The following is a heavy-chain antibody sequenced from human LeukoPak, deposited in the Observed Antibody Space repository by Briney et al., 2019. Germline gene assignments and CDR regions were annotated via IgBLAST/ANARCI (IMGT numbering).Heavy chain of an antibody. V-gene: IGHV1-2*06. J-gene: IGHJ5*02. CDR2: INPNSGGT. D-gene: IGHD1-26*01. CDR1: GYTFTGYY. CDR3: ARKSGSSNWFDP. Sequence: ASVKVSCKASGYTFTGYYMHWVRQAPGQGLEWMGRINPNSGGTNYAQKFQGRVTVTRDTSISTAYMELSRLRSDDTAVYYCARKSGSSNWFDPWGQGTLVTVSS.